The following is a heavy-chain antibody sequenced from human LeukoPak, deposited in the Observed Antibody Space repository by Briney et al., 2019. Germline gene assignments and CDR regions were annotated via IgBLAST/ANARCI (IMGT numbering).Heavy chain of an antibody. CDR3: VYGDFVRTVNYFDY. V-gene: IGHV3-66*01. CDR2: IYSGGNT. CDR1: GFTVSSSY. J-gene: IGHJ4*02. D-gene: IGHD4-17*01. Sequence: GGSLRLSCAASGFTVSSSYMSWVRQAPGKGLEWVSVIYSGGNTYYADSAEGRFTISRDNSKNSLFLQMTSLRAEDTALYYCVYGDFVRTVNYFDYWGQGTLVTVSS.